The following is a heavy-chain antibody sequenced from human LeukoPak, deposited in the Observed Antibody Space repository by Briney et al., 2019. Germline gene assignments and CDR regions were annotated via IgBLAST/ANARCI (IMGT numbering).Heavy chain of an antibody. D-gene: IGHD3-22*01. V-gene: IGHV1-2*02. CDR1: GYTFTGYY. CDR2: INPNSGGT. Sequence: GASVKVSCKASGYTFTGYYMHWVRQAPGQGLEWMGWINPNSGGTNYAQKFQGRVTMTRDTSIGTAYMELSRLRSDDTAVYYCARESVSLYYYDSSGYLAPGTRWFDPWGQGTLVTVSS. CDR3: ARESVSLYYYDSSGYLAPGTRWFDP. J-gene: IGHJ5*02.